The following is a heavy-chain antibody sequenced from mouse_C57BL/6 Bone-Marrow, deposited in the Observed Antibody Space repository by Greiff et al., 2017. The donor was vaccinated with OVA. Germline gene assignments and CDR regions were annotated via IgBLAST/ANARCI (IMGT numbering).Heavy chain of an antibody. CDR3: ARDWDDFDY. Sequence: QVQLQQPGAELVKPGASVKLSCKASGYTFTSYWMQWVKQRPGQGLEWIGEIDPSDSYTNYNQKFKGKATWTVDTSSSTAYMQLSSLTSEDAAVYYCARDWDDFDYWGQGTTLTVSS. V-gene: IGHV1-50*01. D-gene: IGHD4-1*01. CDR1: GYTFTSYW. CDR2: IDPSDSYT. J-gene: IGHJ2*01.